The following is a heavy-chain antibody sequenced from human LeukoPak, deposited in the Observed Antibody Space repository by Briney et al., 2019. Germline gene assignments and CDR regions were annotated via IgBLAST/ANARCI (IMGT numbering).Heavy chain of an antibody. D-gene: IGHD3-10*01. CDR3: TKSDGYGLIRI. Sequence: SDTLSLTCTFSGGSMTGYYWTWIRQPAGRGLEWIGRIYSSGNADYNQSLNSRVTMSIDTSKNQFSLKVISMTAADTAAYYCTKSDGYGLIRICGRGTMVTVSS. J-gene: IGHJ3*02. CDR2: IYSSGNA. V-gene: IGHV4-4*07. CDR1: GGSMTGYY.